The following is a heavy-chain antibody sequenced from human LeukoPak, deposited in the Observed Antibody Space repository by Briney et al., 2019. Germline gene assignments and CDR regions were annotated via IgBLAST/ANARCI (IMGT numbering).Heavy chain of an antibody. J-gene: IGHJ6*02. CDR3: ARGGGLDV. CDR2: INHNGNVN. Sequence: EGSLRLSCAASGFTFSSYWMNRARQAPGKGLEWVASINHNGNVNYYVDSVKGRFTISRDNAKNSLYLQMSNSRAEDTAVYFCARGGGLDVWGQGATVTVSS. D-gene: IGHD3-16*01. V-gene: IGHV3-7*03. CDR1: GFTFSSYW.